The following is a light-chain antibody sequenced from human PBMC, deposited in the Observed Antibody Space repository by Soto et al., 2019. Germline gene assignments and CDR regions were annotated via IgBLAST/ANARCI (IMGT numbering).Light chain of an antibody. V-gene: IGLV2-14*01. CDR3: SSYTSSSTVV. CDR1: SSDVGGYNY. CDR2: NVS. J-gene: IGLJ2*01. Sequence: QSALTQPASVSGSPGQSITISCTGTSSDVGGYNYVSWYQQHPGKAPKLMIYNVSNRPSGVSIRFSGSKSGNTASLTISGLQAEDEGDYYCSSYTSSSTVVFGGGTKLTV.